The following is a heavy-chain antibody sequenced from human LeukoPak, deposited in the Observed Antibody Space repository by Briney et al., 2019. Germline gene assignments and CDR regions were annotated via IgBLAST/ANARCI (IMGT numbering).Heavy chain of an antibody. CDR1: GASISSYY. D-gene: IGHD3-10*01. CDR3: AKSASSGPFGELFGYYYYGMDV. Sequence: SETLSLTCTVSGASISSYYWSWIRQPPGKGLEWIGFIYYSGSSNYNPSLKSRVTMSIDRSKNQFSLKMTSVTAADTAVYYCAKSASSGPFGELFGYYYYGMDVWGQGTTVTVSS. J-gene: IGHJ6*02. CDR2: IYYSGSS. V-gene: IGHV4-59*01.